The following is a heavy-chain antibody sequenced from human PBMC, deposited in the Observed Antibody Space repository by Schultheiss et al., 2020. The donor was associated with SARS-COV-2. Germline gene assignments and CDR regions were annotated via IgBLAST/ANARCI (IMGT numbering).Heavy chain of an antibody. J-gene: IGHJ4*02. Sequence: SETLSLTCTVSGGSISSGGYYWSWIRQPPGEGLEWIGEINHSGTTKYNPSLKSRVTISVDTSKNQFSLKLSSVTAADTAVYYCARIGYSYGPLVGDYWGQGTLVTVSS. D-gene: IGHD5-18*01. CDR3: ARIGYSYGPLVGDY. CDR1: GGSISSGGYY. CDR2: INHSGTT. V-gene: IGHV4-39*07.